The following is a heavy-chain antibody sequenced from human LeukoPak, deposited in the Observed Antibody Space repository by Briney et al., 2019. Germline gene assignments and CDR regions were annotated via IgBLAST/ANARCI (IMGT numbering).Heavy chain of an antibody. D-gene: IGHD3-10*01. V-gene: IGHV3-21*01. J-gene: IGHJ4*02. Sequence: GGSLRLSCAASGFTFSSYSMNWVRQAPGKGLEWVSSISSSSSYIYYADSVKGRFTISRDNAKNSLYLQMNSLRAGDTAVYYCASSYGSGSYYNYWGQGTLVTVSS. CDR2: ISSSSSYI. CDR3: ASSYGSGSYYNY. CDR1: GFTFSSYS.